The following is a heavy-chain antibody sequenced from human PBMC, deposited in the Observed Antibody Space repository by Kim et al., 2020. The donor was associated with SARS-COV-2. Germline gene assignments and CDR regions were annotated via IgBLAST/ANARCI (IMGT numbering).Heavy chain of an antibody. D-gene: IGHD3-9*01. CDR3: TTDGTYYDILTGYYLAFDY. V-gene: IGHV3-15*01. CDR1: GFTFSNAW. CDR2: IKSKTDGGTT. J-gene: IGHJ4*02. Sequence: GGSLRLSCAASGFTFSNAWMSWVRQAPGKGLEWVGRIKSKTDGGTTDYAAPVKGRFTISRDDSKNTLYLQMNSLKTEDTAVYYCTTDGTYYDILTGYYLAFDYWGQGTLVTVSS.